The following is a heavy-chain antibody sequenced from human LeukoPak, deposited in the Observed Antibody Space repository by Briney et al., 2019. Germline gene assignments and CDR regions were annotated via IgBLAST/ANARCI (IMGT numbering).Heavy chain of an antibody. V-gene: IGHV3-23*01. Sequence: GGSLRLSCATSGFTFSRYGMSWVRQAPGKGLEWVSAISGNGADTYYADAVKGRFTISRDNAKNSVFLQMNSLRVEDTAVYYCARDFRGQWLKRRPSWYFDLWGRGTLVTVSS. J-gene: IGHJ2*01. CDR3: ARDFRGQWLKRRPSWYFDL. CDR2: ISGNGADT. D-gene: IGHD6-19*01. CDR1: GFTFSRYG.